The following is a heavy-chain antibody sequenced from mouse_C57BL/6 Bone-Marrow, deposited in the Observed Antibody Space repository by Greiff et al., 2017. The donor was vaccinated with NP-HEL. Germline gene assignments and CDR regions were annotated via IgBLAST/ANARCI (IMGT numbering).Heavy chain of an antibody. CDR1: GFTFSSYA. J-gene: IGHJ3*01. CDR2: ISDGGSYT. D-gene: IGHD1-1*01. CDR3: ARGGYYYVSPLAY. V-gene: IGHV5-4*03. Sequence: EVKVVESGGGLVKPGGSLKLSCAASGFTFSSYAMSWVRQTPEKRLEWVATISDGGSYTYYPANVKGRFTISRDNAKNNLYLQMSHLKSEDTAMYYCARGGYYYVSPLAYWGQGTLVTVSA.